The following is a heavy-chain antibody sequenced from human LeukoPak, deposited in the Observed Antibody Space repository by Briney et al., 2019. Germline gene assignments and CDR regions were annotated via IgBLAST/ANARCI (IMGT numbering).Heavy chain of an antibody. Sequence: SETLSLTCTVSGGSISSSSYYWGWIRQPPGKGLEWIGSIYYSGSTYYNPSLKSRVTISVDTSKNQFSLKLSSVTAADTAVYYCARLVYYYGSGSYYRGDYWGQGTLVTVSS. V-gene: IGHV4-39*01. J-gene: IGHJ4*02. CDR2: IYYSGST. CDR3: ARLVYYYGSGSYYRGDY. D-gene: IGHD3-10*01. CDR1: GGSISSSSYY.